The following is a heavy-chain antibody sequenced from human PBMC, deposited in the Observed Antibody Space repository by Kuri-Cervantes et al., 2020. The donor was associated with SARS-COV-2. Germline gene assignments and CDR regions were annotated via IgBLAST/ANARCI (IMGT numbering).Heavy chain of an antibody. V-gene: IGHV3-21*01. D-gene: IGHD3-16*02. CDR3: ARSMITFGGDMVHDS. J-gene: IGHJ4*02. CDR1: GFTFSSYS. Sequence: LSLTCAASGFTFSSYSMNWVRQALGKGLEWVSSISSSSSYIYYADSVKGRFTISRDNTKNSLYLQMNSLRAEDTAVYYCARSMITFGGDMVHDSWGQGTLVTVSS. CDR2: ISSSSSYI.